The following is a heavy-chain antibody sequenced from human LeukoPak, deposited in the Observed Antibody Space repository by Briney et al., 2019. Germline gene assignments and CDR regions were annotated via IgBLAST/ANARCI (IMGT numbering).Heavy chain of an antibody. CDR2: IYPGDSDT. Sequence: GESLKISCKGSGYSFTSFWIVWVRQMPGKGLEWMGIIYPGDSDTRYSPSFQGQVTISADKSVSIAYLQWSSLKASDTAMYYCARRYGSRGYFDYWGQGTLVTVSS. CDR1: GYSFTSFW. V-gene: IGHV5-51*01. J-gene: IGHJ4*02. D-gene: IGHD3-10*01. CDR3: ARRYGSRGYFDY.